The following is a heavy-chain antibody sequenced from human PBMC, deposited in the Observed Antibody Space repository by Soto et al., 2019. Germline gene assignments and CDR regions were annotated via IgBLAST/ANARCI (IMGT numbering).Heavy chain of an antibody. Sequence: SEPLSLTCRVSGAFISSYYWSWIRQPPGKGLEWIGYVYYSGSTNYNPSLKSRVTISVDTSKKQFSLKLRSVTAADTAVYCGARRKSDNCHSFAHRGQRTLVTVSA. J-gene: IGHJ4*01. D-gene: IGHD2-21*01. V-gene: IGHV4-59*01. CDR2: VYYSGST. CDR3: ARRKSDNCHSFAH. CDR1: GAFISSYY.